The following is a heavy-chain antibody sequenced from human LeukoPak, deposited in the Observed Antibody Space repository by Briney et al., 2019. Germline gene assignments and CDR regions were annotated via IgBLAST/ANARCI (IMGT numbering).Heavy chain of an antibody. J-gene: IGHJ4*02. V-gene: IGHV3-7*01. D-gene: IGHD5-12*01. CDR2: INQGGSVK. Sequence: PGGSLRLSCAASGFSFRDFWMTRVRQAPGKGLEWVANINQGGSVKYYVDSVEGRFTISRDDAKSSLYVQMNSLRDEDTAVYYCARFGYSGWNLEYWGQGTLVTVSS. CDR1: GFSFRDFW. CDR3: ARFGYSGWNLEY.